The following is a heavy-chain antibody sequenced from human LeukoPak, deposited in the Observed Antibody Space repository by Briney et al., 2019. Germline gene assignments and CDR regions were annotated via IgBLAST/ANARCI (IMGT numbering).Heavy chain of an antibody. Sequence: ASVKVSCKVSGYTFTAYYMHWVRQAPGQGLEWMGWINPNSGGTNYAQKFQGRVTMTRDTSISTAYMELSRLRSDDTAVYYCAREEGSGRYDYWGQGTMVTVSS. J-gene: IGHJ4*02. V-gene: IGHV1-2*02. D-gene: IGHD6-19*01. CDR1: GYTFTAYY. CDR3: AREEGSGRYDY. CDR2: INPNSGGT.